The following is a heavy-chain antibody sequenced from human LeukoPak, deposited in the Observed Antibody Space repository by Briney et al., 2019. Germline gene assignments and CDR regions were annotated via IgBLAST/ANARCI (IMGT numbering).Heavy chain of an antibody. D-gene: IGHD3-10*01. CDR1: GYTFTGYG. CDR2: ISAYNGNT. Sequence: ASVKVSCKASGYTFTGYGISWVRQAPGQGLEWMGWISAYNGNTNYAQKLQGRVTMTTDTSTSTAYMELRSLRSDDTAVYYCAREGYYGSGSYHFDPWGQGTLVTVSS. CDR3: AREGYYGSGSYHFDP. J-gene: IGHJ5*02. V-gene: IGHV1-18*01.